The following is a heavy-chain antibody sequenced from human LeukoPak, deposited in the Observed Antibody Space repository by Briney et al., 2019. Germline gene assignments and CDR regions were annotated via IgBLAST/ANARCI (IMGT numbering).Heavy chain of an antibody. J-gene: IGHJ4*02. CDR1: GFTFSSYW. V-gene: IGHV3-15*01. CDR2: IKSKADGGTT. CDR3: TTGFYYHSSGYHYSREDF. Sequence: GGSLRLSCAASGFTFSSYWMSWVRQAPGKGLEWVGRIKSKADGGTTDYAAPVRGRFTISRDDSKNTLYLQMDSLKTEDTAVYYCTTGFYYHSSGYHYSREDFWGQGTLVTVSS. D-gene: IGHD3-22*01.